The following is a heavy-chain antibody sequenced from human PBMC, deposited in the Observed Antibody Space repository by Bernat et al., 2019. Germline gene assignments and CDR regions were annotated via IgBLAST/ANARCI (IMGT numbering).Heavy chain of an antibody. CDR1: GFTFSSYS. J-gene: IGHJ6*02. D-gene: IGHD5-18*01. CDR3: AREDTAMVTLDYYYGMDV. V-gene: IGHV3-21*01. Sequence: EVQLVESGGGLVKPGGSLRLSCAASGFTFSSYSMNWVRQAPGKGLEWVSSISSSSSYIYYAESVKGRFTISRDNAKNSLYLQMNSLRAEDTAVYYCAREDTAMVTLDYYYGMDVWGQGTTVTVSS. CDR2: ISSSSSYI.